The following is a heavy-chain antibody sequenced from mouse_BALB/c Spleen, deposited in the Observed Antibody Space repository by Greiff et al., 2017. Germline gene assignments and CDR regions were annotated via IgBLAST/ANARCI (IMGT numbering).Heavy chain of an antibody. CDR3: ARSTMITFFAY. CDR1: GYTFTSYV. V-gene: IGHV1-14*01. D-gene: IGHD2-4*01. J-gene: IGHJ3*01. CDR2: INPYNDGT. Sequence: VQLQQSGPELVKPGASVKMSCKASGYTFTSYVMHWVEQKPGQGLEWIGYINPYNDGTKYNEKFKGKATLTSDKSSSTAYMELSSLTSEDSAVYYCARSTMITFFAYWGQGTLVTVSA.